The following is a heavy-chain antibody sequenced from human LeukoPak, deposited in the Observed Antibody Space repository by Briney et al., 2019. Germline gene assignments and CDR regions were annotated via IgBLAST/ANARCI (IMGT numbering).Heavy chain of an antibody. CDR3: ARDRGQYGMDV. Sequence: SETLSLTCAVYGGSFSGYYWSWIRQPPGKGLEWIGEINHSGSTNYNPSLKSRVTISVDTSKNQFSLKLSSVTAADTAVYYCARDRGQYGMDVWGQGTRSPSP. V-gene: IGHV4-34*01. CDR2: INHSGST. CDR1: GGSFSGYY. J-gene: IGHJ6*02.